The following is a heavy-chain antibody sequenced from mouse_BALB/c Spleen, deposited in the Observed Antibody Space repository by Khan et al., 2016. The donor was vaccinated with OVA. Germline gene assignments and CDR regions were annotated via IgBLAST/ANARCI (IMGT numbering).Heavy chain of an antibody. V-gene: IGHV3-2*02. CDR2: ISHSGSP. CDR3: ARWAFFYGSGYFDV. Sequence: EVQLQESGPGLVKPSQSLSLTCTVTGYSITSDYAWNWFRQFPGNKLEWVGYISHSGSPSHNPSLTSRISVTRDTSKNQFFLQLNSVTTEYTATYYCARWAFFYGSGYFDVWGAGATVTVSS. CDR1: GYSITSDYA. J-gene: IGHJ1*01. D-gene: IGHD1-1*01.